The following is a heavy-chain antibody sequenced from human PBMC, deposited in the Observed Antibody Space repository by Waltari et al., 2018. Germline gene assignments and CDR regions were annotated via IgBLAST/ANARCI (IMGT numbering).Heavy chain of an antibody. CDR2: ISYDGSNK. Sequence: QVQLVESGGGVVQPGRSLRLSCAASGFTFSSYAMHWVRQAPGKGLEWVAVISYDGSNKYYADSVKGRFTISRDNSKNTLYLQMNSLRAEDTAVYYCASNRQLGNYYGMDVWGQGTTVTVSS. D-gene: IGHD6-13*01. CDR1: GFTFSSYA. CDR3: ASNRQLGNYYGMDV. V-gene: IGHV3-30-3*01. J-gene: IGHJ6*02.